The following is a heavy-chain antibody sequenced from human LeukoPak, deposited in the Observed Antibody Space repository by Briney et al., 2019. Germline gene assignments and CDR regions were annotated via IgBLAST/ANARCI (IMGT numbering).Heavy chain of an antibody. CDR1: GITLSNYG. Sequence: GGSLRLSCAVSGITLSNYGMSWVRQAPGKGLEWFAGISDRGSRTNYADSVKGRFTISTDHPKNTLYLQMNSLGAEDTAVYFCAKRGVVIRVILVGFHKEAYYFDSWGQGALVTVSS. J-gene: IGHJ4*02. D-gene: IGHD3-22*01. CDR3: AKRGVVIRVILVGFHKEAYYFDS. V-gene: IGHV3-23*01. CDR2: ISDRGSRT.